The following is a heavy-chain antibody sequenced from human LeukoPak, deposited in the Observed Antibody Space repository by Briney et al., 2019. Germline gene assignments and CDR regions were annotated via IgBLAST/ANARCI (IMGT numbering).Heavy chain of an antibody. CDR3: ARRGDNEGYDY. Sequence: ASVKVSCKASGYTFTDYYIHWVRQAPGQGFEWMGWINPNSGGSNNAQKFQGRVTMTRDTSISAAYMELSSLGSGDTAVFYCARRGDNEGYDYWGQGTLVTVSS. CDR1: GYTFTDYY. J-gene: IGHJ4*02. CDR2: INPNSGGS. V-gene: IGHV1-2*02. D-gene: IGHD1-1*01.